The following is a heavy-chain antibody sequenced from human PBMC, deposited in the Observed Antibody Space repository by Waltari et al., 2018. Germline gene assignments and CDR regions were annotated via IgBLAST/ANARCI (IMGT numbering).Heavy chain of an antibody. CDR3: ARVNYGDYYYYYMDV. D-gene: IGHD3-10*01. J-gene: IGHJ6*03. Sequence: EVQLVETGGGLIQPGGSLRLSCAASGFTVSSNYMSWVRQATGKGLEWVSVIYSVGSQYYADSVKGRFTISTANSNNTLFLQMNSQRAEDTAVYYCARVNYGDYYYYYMDVWGKGTTVTVSS. CDR2: IYSVGSQ. V-gene: IGHV3-53*02. CDR1: GFTVSSNY.